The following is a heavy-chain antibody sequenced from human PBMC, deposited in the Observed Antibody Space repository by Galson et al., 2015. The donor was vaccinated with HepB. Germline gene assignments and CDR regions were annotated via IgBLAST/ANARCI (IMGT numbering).Heavy chain of an antibody. J-gene: IGHJ4*02. CDR2: IRSKAYGGTR. Sequence: SLRLSCAASGFTFGDYAMSWVRQAPGKGLEWVGFIRSKAYGGTREYAASVKGRFTISRDDSNSIAYLQMNSLEAEDTAVYYCTSVGSYYYFDYWGQGTLVAVSS. D-gene: IGHD1-26*01. CDR3: TSVGSYYYFDY. V-gene: IGHV3-49*04. CDR1: GFTFGDYA.